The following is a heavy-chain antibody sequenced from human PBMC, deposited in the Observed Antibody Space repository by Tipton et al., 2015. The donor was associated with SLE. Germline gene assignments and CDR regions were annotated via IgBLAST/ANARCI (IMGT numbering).Heavy chain of an antibody. Sequence: TLSLTCNVSGGSISSSTYNWGWIRQSPGKGLEWIGSVYDSGNTFYSPSPKSRVSISLDTSKNQFSLRLTSVTAADTAVYYCARHRGIPVGHYMDVWGEGTTVTVSS. CDR3: ARHRGIPVGHYMDV. V-gene: IGHV4-39*07. CDR2: VYDSGNT. CDR1: GGSISSSTYN. J-gene: IGHJ6*03. D-gene: IGHD3-10*01.